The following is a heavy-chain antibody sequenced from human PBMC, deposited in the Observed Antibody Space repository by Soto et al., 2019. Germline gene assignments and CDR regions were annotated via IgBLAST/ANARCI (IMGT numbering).Heavy chain of an antibody. J-gene: IGHJ5*02. Sequence: GASVKVSWKASGYTFTSYGISWVRQAPGQGLEWMGWISAYNGNTNYAQKLQGRVTMTTDTSTSTAYMELRSLRSDDTAVYYCARSRVVTASIISSNWFDPWGQGTLVTVS. D-gene: IGHD2-21*02. CDR1: GYTFTSYG. V-gene: IGHV1-18*01. CDR2: ISAYNGNT. CDR3: ARSRVVTASIISSNWFDP.